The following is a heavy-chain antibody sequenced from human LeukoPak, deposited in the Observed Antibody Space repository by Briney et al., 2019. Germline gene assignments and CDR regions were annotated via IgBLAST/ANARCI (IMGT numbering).Heavy chain of an antibody. CDR1: GFTFSSYW. CDR3: AREFLVDSSSFTSFRYYFDY. V-gene: IGHV3-7*01. J-gene: IGHJ4*02. CDR2: IKQDGSEK. Sequence: GGSLRLSCAVSGFTFSSYWMSWVRQAPGKGLEWVANIKQDGSEKYYVDSVKGRFTISRDNPKNSLYLQMNSLRAEDTAVYYCAREFLVDSSSFTSFRYYFDYWGQGTLVTVSS. D-gene: IGHD6-6*01.